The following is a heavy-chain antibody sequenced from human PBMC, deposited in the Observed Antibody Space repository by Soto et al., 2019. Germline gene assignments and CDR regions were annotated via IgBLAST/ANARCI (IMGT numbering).Heavy chain of an antibody. CDR2: ISYDGSNK. CDR3: AKDKRAVVVTAPFDY. V-gene: IGHV3-30*18. CDR1: GFTFSSYG. D-gene: IGHD2-21*02. Sequence: QVQLVESGGGVGQPGRSLRLSCAASGFTFSSYGMHWVRQAPGKGLEWVAVISYDGSNKYYADSVKGRFPISRDNSKNTLYRQMNRLRAEDTAVYYFAKDKRAVVVTAPFDYWGQGTLVTVSS. J-gene: IGHJ4*02.